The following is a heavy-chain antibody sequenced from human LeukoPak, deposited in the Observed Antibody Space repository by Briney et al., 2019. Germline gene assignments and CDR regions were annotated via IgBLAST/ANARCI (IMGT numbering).Heavy chain of an antibody. V-gene: IGHV3-30-3*02. Sequence: QPGGSLRLSCAASGFTFSSYAMHWVRQAPGKGLEWVAVISYDGSNKYYADSVRGRFTISRDNSKNTLYLQMNSLRAEDTAVYYCAKDYYGSSGYLFDYWGQGTLVIVSS. CDR1: GFTFSSYA. CDR3: AKDYYGSSGYLFDY. J-gene: IGHJ4*02. D-gene: IGHD3-22*01. CDR2: ISYDGSNK.